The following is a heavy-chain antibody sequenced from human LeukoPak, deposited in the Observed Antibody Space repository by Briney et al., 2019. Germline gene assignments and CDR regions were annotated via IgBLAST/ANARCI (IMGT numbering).Heavy chain of an antibody. J-gene: IGHJ4*02. CDR2: ISGSGGST. CDR3: AKSVEAAVTTNPYFDY. Sequence: PGASLRLSCAASGFTFSDYAMRCVRQAPGKGLKWVSVISGSGGSTYNADSVKGRFTISRDSSKNTLYLQMNSLRAEDTAVYYCAKSVEAAVTTNPYFDYWGQGTLVTVSS. D-gene: IGHD4-17*01. V-gene: IGHV3-23*01. CDR1: GFTFSDYA.